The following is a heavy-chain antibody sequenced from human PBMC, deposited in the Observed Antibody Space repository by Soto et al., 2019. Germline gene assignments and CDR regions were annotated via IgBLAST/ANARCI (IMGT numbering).Heavy chain of an antibody. CDR2: LHYNGFA. CDR1: GASMNDYY. CDR3: ARSGHIFAGVF. D-gene: IGHD3-16*01. J-gene: IGHJ4*02. V-gene: IGHV4-59*01. Sequence: SETLSLTCTVSGASMNDYYGSWIRQSPGKGLEHIGYLHYNGFAEYSPSLRSRVSISMDTSKNQFSLKLSSVTAADTAIYYCARSGHIFAGVFWGQGILVTASS.